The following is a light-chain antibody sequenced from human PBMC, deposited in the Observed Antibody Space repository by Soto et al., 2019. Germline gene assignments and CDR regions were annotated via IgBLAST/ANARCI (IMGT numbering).Light chain of an antibody. CDR1: RHVYINA. CDR2: GAS. Sequence: VVLTQSPATLSLSPGERATLSCRASRHVYINALGWYQQKPGRTPTLLIYGASTRATDVPDRFSATGSGTDFSPTISRVEPEDSAGYYCQQYGASSFTFGPGT. J-gene: IGKJ3*01. V-gene: IGKV3-20*01. CDR3: QQYGASSFT.